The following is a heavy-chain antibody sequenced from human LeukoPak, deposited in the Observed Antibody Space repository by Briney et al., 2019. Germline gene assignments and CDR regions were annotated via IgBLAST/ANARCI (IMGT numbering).Heavy chain of an antibody. CDR1: GGSISSSNW. V-gene: IGHV4-4*02. CDR3: ARVSSNNWYNERGALDI. D-gene: IGHD6-13*01. J-gene: IGHJ3*02. Sequence: PSGTLSLTCAVSGGSISSSNWWSWVRQPPGKGLEWIGEIYHSGSTNYNPSLKSRVTVSVDTSKNQFSLKLSSVTAADTAVYYCARVSSNNWYNERGALDIWGQGTMVTVSS. CDR2: IYHSGST.